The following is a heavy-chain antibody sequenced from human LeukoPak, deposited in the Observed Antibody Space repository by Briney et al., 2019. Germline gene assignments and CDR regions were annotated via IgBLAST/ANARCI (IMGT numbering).Heavy chain of an antibody. J-gene: IGHJ4*02. CDR2: VKQDGSEK. CDR3: TREGITAAVDY. V-gene: IGHV3-7*01. D-gene: IGHD6-13*01. CDR1: GFTFTSYW. Sequence: PGGSLRLSCSASGFTFTSYWMSWVRQAPGKGLEWVANVKQDGSEKNYVDSVKGRFTISRDNAKKSSYLQMSSLRAEDTAVYYCTREGITAAVDYWGQGTLVIVSS.